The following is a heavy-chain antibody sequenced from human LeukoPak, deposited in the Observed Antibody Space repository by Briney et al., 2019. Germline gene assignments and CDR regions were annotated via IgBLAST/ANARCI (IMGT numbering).Heavy chain of an antibody. D-gene: IGHD2-15*01. CDR1: GGSINTYT. CDR2: VYNSGAA. Sequence: SETLSLTCTASGGSINTYTWSWIRQPPGKGLEWIGCVYNSGAANSYPSLKSRVTMSIDPSKNQFSLNLSSVTAADTAVYYCATRSRHDAFDIWGQGTMVTVSS. CDR3: ATRSRHDAFDI. V-gene: IGHV4-59*01. J-gene: IGHJ3*02.